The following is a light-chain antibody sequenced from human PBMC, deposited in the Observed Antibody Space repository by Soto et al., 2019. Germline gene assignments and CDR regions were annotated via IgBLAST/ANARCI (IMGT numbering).Light chain of an antibody. CDR2: AAS. CDR3: QQLNSYPRVT. CDR1: QGISSY. V-gene: IGKV1-9*01. Sequence: DLQLTQSPSFLSASVGDRVTITCRASQGISSYLAWYQQKPGKAPKLLIYAASTLQSGVPSRFSGSASGTEFTLTISSLQPEDFATYYCQQLNSYPRVTFGGGTKVEIK. J-gene: IGKJ4*01.